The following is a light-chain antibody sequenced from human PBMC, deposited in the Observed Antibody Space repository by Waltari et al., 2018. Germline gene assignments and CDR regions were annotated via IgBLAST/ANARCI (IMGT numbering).Light chain of an antibody. CDR1: QTIRSD. CDR3: QQYNDWPSWT. V-gene: IGKV3-15*01. J-gene: IGKJ1*01. Sequence: EIVMTQSPATLSVSPGERAALSCRTSQTIRSDLAWYQQRPGQAPRLLIYGASTRATGVPARFSGSGSGTEFTLTISSLQSEEFAVYYCQQYNDWPSWTFGQGTKVEIK. CDR2: GAS.